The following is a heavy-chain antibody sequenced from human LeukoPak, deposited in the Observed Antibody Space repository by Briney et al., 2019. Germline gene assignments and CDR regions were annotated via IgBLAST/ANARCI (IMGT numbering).Heavy chain of an antibody. CDR1: GGSFSKYG. V-gene: IGHV1-69*13. CDR2: IMFTFGTT. J-gene: IGHJ3*01. Sequence: SVKVSCKASGGSFSKYGITWVRQAPGQGLEWMGGIMFTFGTTKYAQRFQGRVTISAYESTSTAYMEVSSLRSEDTAVYYCARIAYCGADCHAFDVWGQGTMVIVSS. D-gene: IGHD2-21*01. CDR3: ARIAYCGADCHAFDV.